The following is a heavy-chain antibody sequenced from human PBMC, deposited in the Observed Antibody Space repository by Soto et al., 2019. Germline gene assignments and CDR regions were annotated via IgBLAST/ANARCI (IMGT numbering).Heavy chain of an antibody. CDR3: ARDIGAQTYYYDSSGYYDAFDI. V-gene: IGHV1-18*01. Sequence: ASVKVSCKASGYTFTSYGISWVRQAPGQGLEWMGWISAYNGNTNYAQKLLGRVTMTTDTSTSTAYMELRSLRSDDTAMYYCARDIGAQTYYYDSSGYYDAFDIWG. CDR1: GYTFTSYG. CDR2: ISAYNGNT. D-gene: IGHD3-22*01. J-gene: IGHJ3*02.